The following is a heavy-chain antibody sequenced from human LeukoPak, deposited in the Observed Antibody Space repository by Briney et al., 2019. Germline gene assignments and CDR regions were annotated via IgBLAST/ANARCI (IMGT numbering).Heavy chain of an antibody. Sequence: SGPTLVKPTQTLTLTCTFSGFSLSTHGVGVGWIRQPPGKALEWLAIIFWDDDKRYSPSLKSRVTITKDTSKNQVVLTMTNMDPVDTGTYYCVHRPTSGSYFDYWGQGTLVTVSS. V-gene: IGHV2-5*02. CDR1: GFSLSTHGVG. D-gene: IGHD3-10*01. J-gene: IGHJ4*02. CDR3: VHRPTSGSYFDY. CDR2: IFWDDDK.